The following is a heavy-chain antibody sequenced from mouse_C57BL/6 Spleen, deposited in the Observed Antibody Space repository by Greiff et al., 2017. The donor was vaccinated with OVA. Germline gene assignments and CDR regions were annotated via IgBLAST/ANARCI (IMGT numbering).Heavy chain of an antibody. CDR2: ISSGSSTI. Sequence: DVHLVESGGGLVKPGGSLKLSCAASGFTFSDYGMHWVRQAPEKGLEWVAYISSGSSTIYYADTVKGRFTISRDNAKNTLFLQMTSLRSEDTAMYYCARDDDYVYYAMDYWGQGTSVTVSS. J-gene: IGHJ4*01. CDR3: ARDDDYVYYAMDY. V-gene: IGHV5-17*01. D-gene: IGHD2-4*01. CDR1: GFTFSDYG.